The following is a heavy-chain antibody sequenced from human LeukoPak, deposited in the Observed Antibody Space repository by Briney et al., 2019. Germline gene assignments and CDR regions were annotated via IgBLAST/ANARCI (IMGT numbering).Heavy chain of an antibody. D-gene: IGHD6-6*01. Sequence: GGSLRLSCAASGFTFSSYAMHWVRQAPGKGLEYVSAISSNGGSTYYANSVKGRFTISRDNSKNTLYLQMGSLRAEDMAVYYCARAWQYSSPSNDYWGQGTLVTVSS. CDR2: ISSNGGST. J-gene: IGHJ4*02. CDR3: ARAWQYSSPSNDY. CDR1: GFTFSSYA. V-gene: IGHV3-64*01.